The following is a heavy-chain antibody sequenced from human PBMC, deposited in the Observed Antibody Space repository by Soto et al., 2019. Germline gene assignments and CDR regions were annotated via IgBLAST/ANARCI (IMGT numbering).Heavy chain of an antibody. CDR2: MNPNSGNT. J-gene: IGHJ6*02. Sequence: GASVKVSCKASGYTFTSYDINWVRQATGQGLEWMGWMNPNSGNTGYAQKFQGRVTMTRNTSTSTAYMELRSLRSDDTAVYYCARDPAAAGTDYYYGMDVWGQGTTVTVSS. V-gene: IGHV1-8*01. D-gene: IGHD6-13*01. CDR1: GYTFTSYD. CDR3: ARDPAAAGTDYYYGMDV.